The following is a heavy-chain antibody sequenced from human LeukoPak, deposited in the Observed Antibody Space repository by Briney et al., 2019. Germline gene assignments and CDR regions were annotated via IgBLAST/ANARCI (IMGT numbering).Heavy chain of an antibody. CDR2: ITPIFGTA. J-gene: IGHJ4*02. Sequence: SVKVSCKASGGTFSSYAISWVRQAPGQGLEWMGRITPIFGTANYAQKFQGRVTITTDESTSTAYMELSSLRSEDTAVYYCARGSSSYYYDSSGYYELDYWGQGTLVTVSS. V-gene: IGHV1-69*05. CDR1: GGTFSSYA. D-gene: IGHD3-22*01. CDR3: ARGSSSYYYDSSGYYELDY.